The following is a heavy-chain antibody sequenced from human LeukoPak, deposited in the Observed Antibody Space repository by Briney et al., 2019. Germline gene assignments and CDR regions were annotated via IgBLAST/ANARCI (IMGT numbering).Heavy chain of an antibody. CDR3: EKDTPYDILTGYYAGPHFDY. J-gene: IGHJ4*02. V-gene: IGHV3-23*01. Sequence: PVGSLRLSCAASGFTFSSYAMSWVRQAPGKVLKWVSAISGSGGSTYYADSVKGRFTISRDNSNNTLYLQMNSLRAEDTAVYFCEKDTPYDILTGYYAGPHFDYWGQGTLVTVSS. CDR2: ISGSGGST. D-gene: IGHD3-9*01. CDR1: GFTFSSYA.